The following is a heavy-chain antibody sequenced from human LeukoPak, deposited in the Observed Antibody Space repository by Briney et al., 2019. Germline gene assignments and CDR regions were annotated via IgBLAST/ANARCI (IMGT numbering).Heavy chain of an antibody. CDR2: MNPNSGNT. V-gene: IGHV1-8*01. Sequence: VSVKVSCKASGYTFTSYDINWVRQATGQGLEWMGWMNPNSGNTGYAQKFQGRVTMTRNTSISTAYMELSSLRSEDTAVYYCAREAYYYGSGSYSFDYWGQGTLVAVSS. CDR1: GYTFTSYD. J-gene: IGHJ4*02. CDR3: AREAYYYGSGSYSFDY. D-gene: IGHD3-10*01.